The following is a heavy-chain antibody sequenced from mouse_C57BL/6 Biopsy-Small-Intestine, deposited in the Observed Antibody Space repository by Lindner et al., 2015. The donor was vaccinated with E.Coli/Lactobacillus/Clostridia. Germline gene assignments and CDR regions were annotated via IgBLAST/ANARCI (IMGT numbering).Heavy chain of an antibody. V-gene: IGHV1-18*01. Sequence: SVKVSCKASGYTFTAYYMHWVRQAPGQGLEWMGRINPNSGATNYAQKFQGRVTMTSDTSISTAYMELSRLRSDDTALYYCARAVGYTYGSSGWFDPWGQGTLVTVSS. CDR3: ARAVGYTYGSSGWFDP. CDR2: INPNSGAT. D-gene: IGHD2-2*01. J-gene: IGHJ4*01. CDR1: GYTFTAYY.